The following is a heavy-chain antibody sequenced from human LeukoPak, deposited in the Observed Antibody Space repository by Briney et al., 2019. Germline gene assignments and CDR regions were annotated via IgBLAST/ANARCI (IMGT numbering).Heavy chain of an antibody. V-gene: IGHV3-11*05. D-gene: IGHD6-13*01. CDR2: ISGSSRYT. CDR3: ARVGYSSYWYHDS. CDR1: GFMFSDYY. Sequence: GGSLRLPCAASGFMFSDYYLSWIRQAPGKGLEWVSCISGSSRYTKYADSVKGRVTISRDNDRNLMFLQMNSLRAEDTAVYYCARVGYSSYWYHDSWGQGTLVSVSS. J-gene: IGHJ4*02.